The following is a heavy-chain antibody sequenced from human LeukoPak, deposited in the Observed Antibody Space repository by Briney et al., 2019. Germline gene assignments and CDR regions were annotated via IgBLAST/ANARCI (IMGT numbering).Heavy chain of an antibody. CDR3: ARVPTVTFFDY. V-gene: IGHV4-39*01. CDR1: GGSIRSSSYY. Sequence: SETLSLTCTVSGGSIRSSSYYWGWIRQPPGKGLEWIGSIYYSGSTYCNPSLKSRVTISVDTSKNQFSLKLSSVTAADTAVYYCARVPTVTFFDYWGQGTLVTVPS. J-gene: IGHJ4*02. CDR2: IYYSGST. D-gene: IGHD4-17*01.